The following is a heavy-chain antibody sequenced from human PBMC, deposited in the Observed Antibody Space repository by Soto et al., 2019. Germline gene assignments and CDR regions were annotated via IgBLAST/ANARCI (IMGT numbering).Heavy chain of an antibody. D-gene: IGHD6-13*01. CDR2: INHSGST. J-gene: IGHJ6*02. V-gene: IGHV4-34*01. Sequence: QVQLQQWGAGLLKPPETLSLTCAVYGGSFSGYYWSWIRQPPGKGLEWIGEINHSGSTNYNPSLKGRVTIAVDTSKNQFSLKLSSVTAADTAVYYCARRSSSWYGYYYGMDVWGQGTTVTVSS. CDR1: GGSFSGYY. CDR3: ARRSSSWYGYYYGMDV.